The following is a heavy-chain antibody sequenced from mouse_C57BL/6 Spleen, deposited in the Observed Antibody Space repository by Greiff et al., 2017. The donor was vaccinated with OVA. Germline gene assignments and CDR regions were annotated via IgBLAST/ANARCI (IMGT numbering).Heavy chain of an antibody. CDR3: DPSTTVVGYFDV. CDR2: IHPNSGST. Sequence: VQLQQPGAELVKPGASVKLSCKASGYTFTSYWMHWVKQRPGQGLEWIGMIHPNSGSTNYNEKFKSKATLTVVKSSSTAYMQLSSLTSEDSEVYDSDPSTTVVGYFDVWGTGTTVTVSS. J-gene: IGHJ1*03. D-gene: IGHD1-1*01. V-gene: IGHV1-64*01. CDR1: GYTFTSYW.